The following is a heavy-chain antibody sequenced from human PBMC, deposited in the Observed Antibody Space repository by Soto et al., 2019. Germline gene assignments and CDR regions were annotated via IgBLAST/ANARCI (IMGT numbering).Heavy chain of an antibody. CDR1: GFTLSTYW. J-gene: IGHJ5*02. D-gene: IGHD2-15*01. CDR3: ARTFVDGMAGFGP. V-gene: IGHV3-74*01. CDR2: ISSGGTYT. Sequence: EVQLVESGGGLVQPGGSLRLSCAASGFTLSTYWMHWDRQVPGKGLVWVSRISSGGTYTNYADSVKGRFTISRDSARNTLFLQMNYLAGEDTAVYYCARTFVDGMAGFGPWGQGTLVTVSS.